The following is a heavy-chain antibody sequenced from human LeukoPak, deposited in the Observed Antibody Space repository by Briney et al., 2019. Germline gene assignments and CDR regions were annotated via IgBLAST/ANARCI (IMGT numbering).Heavy chain of an antibody. CDR1: GGSISSYY. CDR2: IYTSGST. D-gene: IGHD4-17*01. V-gene: IGHV4-4*07. Sequence: SETLSLTCTVSGGSISSYYWSWIRQPAGKGLEWIGRIYTSGSTNYSPSLKSRVTMSVGTSKNQFSLNLSSVTAADTAVYYCARGSYYGDHDYWGQGTLVTVSS. J-gene: IGHJ4*02. CDR3: ARGSYYGDHDY.